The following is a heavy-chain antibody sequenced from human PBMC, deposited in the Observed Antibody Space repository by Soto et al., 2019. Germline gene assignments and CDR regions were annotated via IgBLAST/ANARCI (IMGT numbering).Heavy chain of an antibody. CDR2: ISPYNGRT. J-gene: IGHJ6*04. CDR3: GRGRTNSYARDV. D-gene: IGHD5-18*01. CDR1: GYSFTSYG. V-gene: IGHV1-18*01. Sequence: ASVKVSCKASGYSFTSYGIGWVRQVPGQGPEWMGWISPYNGRTNYAQSVKGRVVMTTDISTNTVYLELLSLRSDDSAINYCGRGRTNSYARDVWAKGPTVTVSA.